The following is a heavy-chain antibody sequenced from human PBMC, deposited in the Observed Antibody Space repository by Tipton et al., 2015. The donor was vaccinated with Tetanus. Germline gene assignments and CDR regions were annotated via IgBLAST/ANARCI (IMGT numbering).Heavy chain of an antibody. CDR1: GFTFSSYG. J-gene: IGHJ6*02. D-gene: IGHD3-16*01. CDR2: ISYDGSNK. V-gene: IGHV3-30*18. Sequence: SLRLSCAASGFTFSSYGMHWVRQAPGKGLEWVAVISYDGSNKYYADSVKGRFTISRDNSKNTLYLQMNSPRAEDTAVYYCAKDQEAWGPDYYGMDVWGQGTTVTVSS. CDR3: AKDQEAWGPDYYGMDV.